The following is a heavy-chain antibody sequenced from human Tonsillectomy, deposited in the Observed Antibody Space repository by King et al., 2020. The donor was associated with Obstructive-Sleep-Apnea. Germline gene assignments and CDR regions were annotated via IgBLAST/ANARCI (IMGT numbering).Heavy chain of an antibody. CDR1: GGSISSSSYY. CDR2: IYYSGST. Sequence: QLQESGPGLVKPSETLSLTCTVSGGSISSSSYYWGWIRQPPGKGLEWIGSIYYSGSTNYKPSLKSRVTISIDTSKNQFSLKLSSVTAADTAVYYCARVPYITGWSGWSDPWGQGTLVTVSS. J-gene: IGHJ5*02. D-gene: IGHD6-19*01. V-gene: IGHV4-39*07. CDR3: ARVPYITGWSGWSDP.